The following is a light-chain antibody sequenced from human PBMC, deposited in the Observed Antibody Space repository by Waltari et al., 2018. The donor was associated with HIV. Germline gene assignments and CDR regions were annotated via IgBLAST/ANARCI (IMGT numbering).Light chain of an antibody. CDR2: WAS. V-gene: IGKV4-1*01. Sequence: DIVMTQSPDSLAVSLGERANINCKSSQSVLYSSNNKNYLAGYQQKPGQPPKLLIYWASTRESGVPDRFSGSGSGTDFTLTISSLQAEDVAVYYCQQYYSTRTFGQGTKVEIK. J-gene: IGKJ1*01. CDR1: QSVLYSSNNKNY. CDR3: QQYYSTRT.